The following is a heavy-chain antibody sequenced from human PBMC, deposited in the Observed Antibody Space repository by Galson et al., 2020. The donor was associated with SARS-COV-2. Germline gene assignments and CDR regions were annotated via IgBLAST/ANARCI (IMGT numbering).Heavy chain of an antibody. CDR2: IYYRGTT. J-gene: IGHJ4*02. CDR3: ARVISTVGLAFDY. Sequence: SETLSLTCSVSGASFSSGDYFWSWIRQPPGRGLEWIGYIYYRGTTSYNPSLNSRIAISINTSKKQFSLKLSSVTAADTAVYYCARVISTVGLAFDYWGQGALVTVSS. V-gene: IGHV4-30-4*08. D-gene: IGHD2-21*01. CDR1: GASFSSGDYF.